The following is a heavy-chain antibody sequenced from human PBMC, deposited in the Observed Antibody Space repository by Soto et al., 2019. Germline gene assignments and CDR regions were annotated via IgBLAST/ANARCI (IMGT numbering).Heavy chain of an antibody. D-gene: IGHD3-22*01. CDR1: GYTFTSYG. J-gene: IGHJ6*02. CDR2: ISAYNGNT. V-gene: IGHV1-18*01. Sequence: ASVKVSCKASGYTFTSYGISWVRQAPGQGLEWMGWISAYNGNTNYAQKLQGRVTMTTDTSTSTAYMELRSLRSDDTAVYYCARAFLFYYVSSGYYYEDYYYGMDVWGQGTTVTVSS. CDR3: ARAFLFYYVSSGYYYEDYYYGMDV.